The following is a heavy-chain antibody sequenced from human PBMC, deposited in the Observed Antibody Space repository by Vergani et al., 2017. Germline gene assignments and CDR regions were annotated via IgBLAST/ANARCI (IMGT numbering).Heavy chain of an antibody. CDR3: ARDRXAWAYYDFICAAIDAFDI. CDR2: INTNTWNP. Sequence: QVQLVQSGSELKKPGASVKVSCKASGYTFTSYAMKWVRQAPGQGLEWMGWINTNTWNPTYAQGFTGRFVFSLDTSVNTAYLQISSLKAEDTAVYYCARDRXAWAYYDFICAAIDAFDIWGQGTMVTVSS. J-gene: IGHJ3*02. V-gene: IGHV7-4-1*02. CDR1: GYTFTSYA. D-gene: IGHD3-3*01.